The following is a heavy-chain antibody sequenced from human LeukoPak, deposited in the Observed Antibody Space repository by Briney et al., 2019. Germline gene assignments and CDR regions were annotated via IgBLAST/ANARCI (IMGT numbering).Heavy chain of an antibody. D-gene: IGHD5-18*01. CDR2: INHNSGGT. CDR1: GYTFTDYY. CDR3: ARGEYRYGNDY. J-gene: IGHJ4*02. V-gene: IGHV1-2*02. Sequence: ASVKVSCKASGYTFTDYYMHWVRQAPGQGLEWVGWINHNSGGTNYAQKFQGRVSMTRGTTISTAYMELSRLRSDDTAVYYCARGEYRYGNDYWGQGTLVTVSS.